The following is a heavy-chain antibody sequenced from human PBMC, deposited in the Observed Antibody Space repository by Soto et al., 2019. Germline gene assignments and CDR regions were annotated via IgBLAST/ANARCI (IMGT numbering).Heavy chain of an antibody. CDR3: ARLVLGNYYYMDV. CDR1: GFIFNDYY. D-gene: IGHD1-26*01. J-gene: IGHJ6*03. Sequence: GGSLRLSCAASGFIFNDYYMSWIRQVPGKGLEWVSYISSSGNTIYYADSVKGRFTISRDNAKNSLYLQMNSLRAEDTAVYYCARLVLGNYYYMDVWGKGTTVTVSS. V-gene: IGHV3-11*01. CDR2: ISSSGNTI.